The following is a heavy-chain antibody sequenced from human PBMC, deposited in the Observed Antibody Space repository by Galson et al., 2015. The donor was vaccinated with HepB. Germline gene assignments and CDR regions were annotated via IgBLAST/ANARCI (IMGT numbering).Heavy chain of an antibody. CDR3: ARDRGPVPEYQLLSGWFDP. CDR1: GFTFSSYA. CDR2: ISGSGGST. V-gene: IGHV3-23*01. J-gene: IGHJ5*02. D-gene: IGHD2-2*01. Sequence: SLRLSCAASGFTFSSYAMSWVRQAPGKGLEWVSAISGSGGSTYYADSVKGRFTISRDNSKNTLYLQMNSLRAEDTAVYYCARDRGPVPEYQLLSGWFDPWGQGTLVTVSS.